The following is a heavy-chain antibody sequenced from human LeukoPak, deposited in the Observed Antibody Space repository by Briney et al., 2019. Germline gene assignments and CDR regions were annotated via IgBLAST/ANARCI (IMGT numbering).Heavy chain of an antibody. Sequence: PSETLSLTCTVSGYSISSGYFWGWIRQPPGKGLEWIGSFYHSGITYYNPSLKSRVTISVEMSKNQFSLKLSSVTAADTAVYYCARDPAYSGYDDKGGFDYWGQGTLVTVSS. CDR3: ARDPAYSGYDDKGGFDY. CDR1: GYSISSGYF. J-gene: IGHJ4*02. D-gene: IGHD5-12*01. CDR2: FYHSGIT. V-gene: IGHV4-38-2*02.